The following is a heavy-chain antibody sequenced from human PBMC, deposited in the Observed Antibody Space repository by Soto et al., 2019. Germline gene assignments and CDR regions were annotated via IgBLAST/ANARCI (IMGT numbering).Heavy chain of an antibody. CDR2: INGGTGQT. D-gene: IGHD1-1*01. CDR1: GYTFPTHA. V-gene: IGHV1-3*01. Sequence: ASVKVSCKASGYTFPTHAMHWVRQAPGQSLEWMGWINGGTGQTKHSQRFQGRVNITRDTSASTAYMELSSLRSEDTAVYYCARGKGMEENYYYCCLDIWGQGTTVTVSS. J-gene: IGHJ6*02. CDR3: ARGKGMEENYYYCCLDI.